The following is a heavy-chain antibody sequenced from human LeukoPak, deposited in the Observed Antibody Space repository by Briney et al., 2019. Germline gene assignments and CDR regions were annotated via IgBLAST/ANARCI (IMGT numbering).Heavy chain of an antibody. CDR3: ARDPNGAYIGAFDF. Sequence: PGGSLRLSRAASGFAFYNYGMIWVRQTPGKGLEWVSDITSSGAGTSYADAVKGRFTISRDNSKSTLYLQMNSLRVDDTAMYYCARDPNGAYIGAFDFRGQGTMVTVSA. J-gene: IGHJ3*01. D-gene: IGHD2-8*01. V-gene: IGHV3-23*01. CDR2: ITSSGAGT. CDR1: GFAFYNYG.